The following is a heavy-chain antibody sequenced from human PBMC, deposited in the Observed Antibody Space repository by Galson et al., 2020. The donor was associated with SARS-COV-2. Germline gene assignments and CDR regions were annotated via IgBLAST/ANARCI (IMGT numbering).Heavy chain of an antibody. V-gene: IGHV4-34*01. J-gene: IGHJ4*02. CDR3: ARGTRDITMIVVVMTAVSCHFDL. CDR1: GGSFSDYY. CDR2: INHRGST. Sequence: QWYQAESQASETPSLTCAVYGGSFSDYYWSWIRQPPGRGLEWIGEINHRGSTSYNPSLESRVRISLDASKKQFSLKLSSVTAADSGLYYCARGTRDITMIVVVMTAVSCHFDLWGQGSLVTVSS. D-gene: IGHD3-22*01.